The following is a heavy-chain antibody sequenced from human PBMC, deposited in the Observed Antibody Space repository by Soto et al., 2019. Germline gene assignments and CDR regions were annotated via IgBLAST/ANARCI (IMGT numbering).Heavy chain of an antibody. CDR1: VFTFSDFG. V-gene: IGHV3-30*18. J-gene: IGHJ6*01. Sequence: VGSLRLSCASSVFTFSDFGMHCVRHSPGKWLEWVAIISYDGILKYYADSVKGRFTISRDTSKGAVYLQMNSLTPEDTAVYYCAKDCKVSAGQYGSLNYYYGMEDWGQGTTVSVS. CDR3: AKDCKVSAGQYGSLNYYYGMED. CDR2: ISYDGILK. D-gene: IGHD3-10*01.